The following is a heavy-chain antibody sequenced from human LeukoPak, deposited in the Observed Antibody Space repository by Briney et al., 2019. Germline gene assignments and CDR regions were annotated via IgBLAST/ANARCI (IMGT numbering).Heavy chain of an antibody. V-gene: IGHV3-21*04. CDR2: ISRSSSLK. Sequence: GGSLRLSCVASVFDFNDYTFNWVRQAPGKGLEWVSSISRSSSLKYYADSVRGRFTISRDNAKSSLYLQMNGLRAEDTAIYYCAKNGDRGAYCSGGSCYPYYYYSMDVWGKGTTVTISS. D-gene: IGHD2-15*01. J-gene: IGHJ6*03. CDR1: VFDFNDYT. CDR3: AKNGDRGAYCSGGSCYPYYYYSMDV.